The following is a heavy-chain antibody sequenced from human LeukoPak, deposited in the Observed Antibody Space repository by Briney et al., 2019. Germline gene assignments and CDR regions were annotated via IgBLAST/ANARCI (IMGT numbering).Heavy chain of an antibody. D-gene: IGHD3-22*01. CDR1: GFTFSYYT. J-gene: IGHJ4*02. V-gene: IGHV3-23*01. CDR3: ATDSSGYYYSDY. Sequence: GGSLRLSCAASGFTFSYYTMYWVRQAPGKGLEWVSIIGISGGGIHYADSVKGRFTISRDNSKNTLYLQMNSLRAEDTAVYYCATDSSGYYYSDYWGQGTLVTVSS. CDR2: IGISGGGI.